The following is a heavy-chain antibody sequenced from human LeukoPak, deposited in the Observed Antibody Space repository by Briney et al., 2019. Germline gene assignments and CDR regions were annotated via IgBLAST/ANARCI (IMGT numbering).Heavy chain of an antibody. CDR2: ISGSGGST. CDR1: GFTFSSYA. J-gene: IGHJ4*02. V-gene: IGHV3-23*01. Sequence: GGSLRLSCAASGFTFSSYAMSWVRQAPGKGPEWVSAISGSGGSTYYADSVKGRFTISRDNSKNTLYLQMNSLRAEDTAVYYCAKAAGIAAAGTFYFDYWGQGTLVAVSS. CDR3: AKAAGIAAAGTFYFDY. D-gene: IGHD6-13*01.